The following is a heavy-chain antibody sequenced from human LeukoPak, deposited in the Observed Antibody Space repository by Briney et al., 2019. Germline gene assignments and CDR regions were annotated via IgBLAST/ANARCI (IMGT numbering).Heavy chain of an antibody. V-gene: IGHV3-33*01. CDR1: GFTFSSYG. CDR2: IWYDGSNK. Sequence: GSLRLSCAASGFTFSSYGMHWVRQAPGKGLEWMAVIWYDGSNKYYADSVKGRFTISRDNSKNTLYLQMNSLRAEDTAVYYCARGSGDSSGYYHDYWGQGTLVTVSS. D-gene: IGHD3-22*01. J-gene: IGHJ4*02. CDR3: ARGSGDSSGYYHDY.